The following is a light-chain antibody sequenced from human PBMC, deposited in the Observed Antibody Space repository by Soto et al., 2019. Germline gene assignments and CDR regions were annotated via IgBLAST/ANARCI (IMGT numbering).Light chain of an antibody. CDR1: QSISSN. CDR3: QQYNNWLIT. V-gene: IGKV3-15*01. J-gene: IGKJ5*01. Sequence: EIGMTQSPATLSVSPGDRATISCRASQSISSNLAWYQQKPGQAPRLLIYGASTRHTGIPARFSGSGSGTEFTLTISSLQSEDFAVYYCQQYNNWLITFGQGTRLEIK. CDR2: GAS.